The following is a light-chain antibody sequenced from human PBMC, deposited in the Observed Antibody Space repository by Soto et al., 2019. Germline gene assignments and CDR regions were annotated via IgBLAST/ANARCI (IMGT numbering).Light chain of an antibody. J-gene: IGKJ4*01. V-gene: IGKV1-9*01. CDR3: QQLNDYPLT. Sequence: DIQLTQSPSFLSASVGDRVSITCRASQGIIGYLAWYQQKPGKAPKLLIYATSTLQSGVPSRFSGSASGTEFTLTISSLQPEDFATYYCQQLNDYPLTFGGGTKVDIK. CDR1: QGIIGY. CDR2: ATS.